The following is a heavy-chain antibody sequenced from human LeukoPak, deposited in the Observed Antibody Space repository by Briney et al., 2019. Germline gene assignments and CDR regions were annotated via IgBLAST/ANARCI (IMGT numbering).Heavy chain of an antibody. V-gene: IGHV1-69*13. D-gene: IGHD4-23*01. CDR1: GGTFSSYA. CDR2: IIPIFGTA. J-gene: IGHJ4*02. Sequence: SVKVSCKASGGTFSSYATSWVRQAPGQGLEWMGGIIPIFGTANYAQKFQGRVTITADESTSTAYMELSSLRSEDTAVYYCARGAVVTPTYFDYWGQGTLVTVSS. CDR3: ARGAVVTPTYFDY.